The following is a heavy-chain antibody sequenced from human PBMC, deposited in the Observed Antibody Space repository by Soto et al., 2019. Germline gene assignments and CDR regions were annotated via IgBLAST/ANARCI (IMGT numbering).Heavy chain of an antibody. V-gene: IGHV1-69*12. CDR1: GGTFSSYA. Sequence: QVQLVQSGAEVKKPGSSVKVSCKASGGTFSSYAISWVRQSPGQGLEWMGGIIPMFGTANYVQKFQGRVTITADESTSSAYMELGSLRSEDTAVYYCARDVGYRAKNWFDLWGQGTLVTVSS. J-gene: IGHJ5*02. D-gene: IGHD2-15*01. CDR3: ARDVGYRAKNWFDL. CDR2: IIPMFGTA.